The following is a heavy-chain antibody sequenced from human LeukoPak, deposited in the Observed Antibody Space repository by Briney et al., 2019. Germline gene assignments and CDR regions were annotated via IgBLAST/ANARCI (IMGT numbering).Heavy chain of an antibody. CDR1: GYTFIDYY. CDR2: IDPKSGGT. J-gene: IGHJ4*02. D-gene: IGHD6-19*01. Sequence: GASVRVSGTASGYTFIDYYIHWVRQAPGQGLEWMGWIDPKSGGTSYAQKFQDRVAMIRDTSISTAYMELTRLRSDDTAVYYCARAYSSGWYGSTDYWGQGTLVTVSS. CDR3: ARAYSSGWYGSTDY. V-gene: IGHV1-2*02.